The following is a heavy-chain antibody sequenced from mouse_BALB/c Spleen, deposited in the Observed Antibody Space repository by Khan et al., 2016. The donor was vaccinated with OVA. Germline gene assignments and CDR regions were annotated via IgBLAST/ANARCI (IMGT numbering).Heavy chain of an antibody. V-gene: IGHV5-6*01. J-gene: IGHJ4*01. D-gene: IGHD2-3*01. CDR3: ERQPGYYEGAAMDY. Sequence: EVQVVESGGDLVKPGGSLKLSCAASGFTFSSYGMSWVRQTPDKRLEWVAAISSGGSYTYYPDRLKGRFTISRDNAKHTLYLQMRSLNSEDTAMYYCERQPGYYEGAAMDYWGQGTSVTVSS. CDR2: ISSGGSYT. CDR1: GFTFSSYG.